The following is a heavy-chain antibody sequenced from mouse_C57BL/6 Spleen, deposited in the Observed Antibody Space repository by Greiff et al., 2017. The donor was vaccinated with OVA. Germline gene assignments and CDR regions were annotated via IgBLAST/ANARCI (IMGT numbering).Heavy chain of an antibody. D-gene: IGHD1-1*01. V-gene: IGHV14-4*01. Sequence: VQLQQSGAELVRPGASVKLSCTASGFNIKDDYMHWVKQRPEQGLEWIGWIDPENGDTEYASKFQGKATITADTSSNTAYLQLSSLTSEDTAVYYCTTYYYGSTHFAYWGQGTLVTVSA. CDR2: IDPENGDT. CDR1: GFNIKDDY. CDR3: TTYYYGSTHFAY. J-gene: IGHJ3*01.